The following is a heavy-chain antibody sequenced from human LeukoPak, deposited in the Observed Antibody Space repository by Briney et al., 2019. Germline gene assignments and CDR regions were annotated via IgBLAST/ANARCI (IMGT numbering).Heavy chain of an antibody. Sequence: PSETLSLTCAVSGGSISSGGYSWSWIRQPPGKGLEWIGYISHSGSTYYNPSLESRVTISVDKSKNQFSLELTSVTAADTAVYYCARYSTTWPYWYFDLWGRGTLVTVSS. V-gene: IGHV4-30-2*01. D-gene: IGHD6-13*01. CDR3: ARYSTTWPYWYFDL. CDR1: GGSISSGGYS. CDR2: ISHSGST. J-gene: IGHJ2*01.